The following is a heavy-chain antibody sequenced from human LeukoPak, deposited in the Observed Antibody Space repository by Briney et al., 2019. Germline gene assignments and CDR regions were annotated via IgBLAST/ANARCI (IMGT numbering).Heavy chain of an antibody. CDR3: ATELVSSRFDY. D-gene: IGHD1-26*01. CDR1: GGTFSSYA. J-gene: IGHJ4*02. V-gene: IGHV1-69*04. CDR2: IIPILGIA. Sequence: ASVTVSCKASGGTFSSYAISWVRQAPGQGLEWMGRIIPILGIANYAQKFQGRVTITADKSTNTAYMELSSLRAEDTAVYYCATELVSSRFDYWGQGTLVTVSS.